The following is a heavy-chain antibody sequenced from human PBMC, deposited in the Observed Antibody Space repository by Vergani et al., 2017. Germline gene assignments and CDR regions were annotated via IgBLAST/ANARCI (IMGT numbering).Heavy chain of an antibody. D-gene: IGHD3-3*01. Sequence: DVELLESGGALVQPGGSLRLSCAASGFRFSNYAMSWVRQAPGKGVEWVAAIASSGTITYYSDSVKSRFTVSRDNSQNTLFLQMSSLRAEDTALYYCAKGGTITIFGSVDYYWGQGTLVTVSS. V-gene: IGHV3-23*01. CDR1: GFRFSNYA. J-gene: IGHJ4*02. CDR3: AKGGTITIFGSVDYY. CDR2: IASSGTIT.